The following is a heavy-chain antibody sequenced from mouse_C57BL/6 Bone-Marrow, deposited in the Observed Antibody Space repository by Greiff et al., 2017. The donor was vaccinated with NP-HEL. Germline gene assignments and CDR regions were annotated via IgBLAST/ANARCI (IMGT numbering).Heavy chain of an antibody. V-gene: IGHV1-82*01. CDR3: ARGYYYGSSYGYFDY. CDR1: GYAFSSSW. J-gene: IGHJ2*01. D-gene: IGHD1-1*01. CDR2: IYPGDGDT. Sequence: QVQLQQSGPELVKPGASVKISCKASGYAFSSSWMNWVKQRPGKGLEWIGRIYPGDGDTNYNGKFKGKATLTADTSSSTAYMQLSSLTSEDSAVYFCARGYYYGSSYGYFDYWGQGTTLTVSS.